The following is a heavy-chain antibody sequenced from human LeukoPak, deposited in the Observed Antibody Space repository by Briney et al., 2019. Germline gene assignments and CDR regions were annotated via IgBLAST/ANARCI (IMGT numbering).Heavy chain of an antibody. V-gene: IGHV1-18*01. CDR2: ISAYNGNT. J-gene: IGHJ3*02. CDR3: ARDRVPYSSNDPDAFDI. CDR1: GYTFTRYG. D-gene: IGHD1-20*01. Sequence: ASVKVSCKASGYTFTRYGISWVRQAPGQGLEWMGWISAYNGNTNYAQKLQGRVTMTTDTSTSTAYMELWSLRSDDTAVYYCARDRVPYSSNDPDAFDICGQGTMVTVSS.